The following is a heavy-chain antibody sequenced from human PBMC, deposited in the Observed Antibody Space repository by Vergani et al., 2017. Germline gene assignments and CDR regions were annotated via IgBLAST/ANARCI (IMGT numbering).Heavy chain of an antibody. J-gene: IGHJ5*02. CDR2: IYYSGST. D-gene: IGHD6-19*01. Sequence: QLQLQESGPGLVKPSATLSLTCSVSGASIRSSNYYWGWIRQPPGKGLEWISSIYYSGSTYYNPSLKSRVTISVDTSKNQFSLKLSSVTAADTAVYFCARHSXGEWLVTLVWFFPWCQGRLVTVAS. CDR1: GASIRSSNYY. V-gene: IGHV4-39*01. CDR3: ARHSXGEWLVTLVWFFP.